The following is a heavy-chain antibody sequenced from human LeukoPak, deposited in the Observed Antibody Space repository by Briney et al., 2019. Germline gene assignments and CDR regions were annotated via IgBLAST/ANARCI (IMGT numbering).Heavy chain of an antibody. V-gene: IGHV3-33*01. D-gene: IGHD1-20*01. CDR1: GFTFSSHG. J-gene: IGHJ4*02. CDR3: TRSVVYNWNFDY. CDR2: IWHDGSLT. Sequence: GGSLRLSCTAPGFTFSSHGIHWVRQAPGKGLEWVALIWHDGSLTYYADSVKGRFTFSRDNSKNTVYLQMNSLRAEDTAMYYCTRSVVYNWNFDYWGQGTLVAVSS.